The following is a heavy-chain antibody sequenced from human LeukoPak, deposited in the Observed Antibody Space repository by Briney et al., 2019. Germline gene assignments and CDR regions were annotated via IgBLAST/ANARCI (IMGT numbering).Heavy chain of an antibody. CDR2: ISTSSSTI. CDR1: TFTSSSYS. Sequence: PGGSLRLSCAVSTFTSSSYSMNWVRQAPGKGLEWVSSISTSSSTIYYADSVKGRFTISRDNAKNSLYLQMNSLRAEDAAVYYCARSCSGCTWFDPWGQGTLVTVSS. CDR3: ARSCSGCTWFDP. V-gene: IGHV3-21*01. J-gene: IGHJ5*02. D-gene: IGHD6-19*01.